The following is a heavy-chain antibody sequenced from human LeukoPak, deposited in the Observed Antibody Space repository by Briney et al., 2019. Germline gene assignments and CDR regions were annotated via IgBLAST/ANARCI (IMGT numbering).Heavy chain of an antibody. CDR3: AKESGDCSGGSCYPLLY. V-gene: IGHV3-23*01. CDR1: GFSSYA. J-gene: IGHJ4*02. CDR2: ISGSGGST. Sequence: GGSLRLSCAASGFSSYAMNWGRQAPGKGREWVSGISGSGGSTYYADSVKGRFTISRDNSKNTLYLQMNSLRAEDTAVYYCAKESGDCSGGSCYPLLYWGQGTLVTVSS. D-gene: IGHD2-15*01.